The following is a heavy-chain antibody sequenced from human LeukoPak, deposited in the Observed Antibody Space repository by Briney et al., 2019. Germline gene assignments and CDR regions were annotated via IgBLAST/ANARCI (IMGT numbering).Heavy chain of an antibody. CDR2: IKRDGSEK. J-gene: IGHJ1*01. Sequence: GGSLRLSCAGSGFTFSNFWMKWVRQAPGKELEWEANIKRDGSEKYYVDSVKGRFTISRDNSKNSLFLQMNSLRAEDTAVYYCASLGYWGQGTLVTVSS. V-gene: IGHV3-7*01. CDR3: ASLGY. CDR1: GFTFSNFW.